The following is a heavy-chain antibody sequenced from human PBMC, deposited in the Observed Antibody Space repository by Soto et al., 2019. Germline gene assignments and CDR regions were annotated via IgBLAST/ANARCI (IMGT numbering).Heavy chain of an antibody. V-gene: IGHV3-23*01. Sequence: HPGGSLRLSCAASGFTFSSYAMSWVRQAPGKGLEWVSAISGSGGSTYYADSVKGRFTISRDNSKNTLYLQMNSLRAEDTAVYYCAKNSRYSYGPFGYWGQGTLVTVSS. CDR1: GFTFSSYA. CDR3: AKNSRYSYGPFGY. J-gene: IGHJ4*02. D-gene: IGHD5-18*01. CDR2: ISGSGGST.